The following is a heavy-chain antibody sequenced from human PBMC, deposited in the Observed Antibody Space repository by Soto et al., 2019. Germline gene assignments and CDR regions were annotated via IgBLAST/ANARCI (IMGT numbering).Heavy chain of an antibody. CDR1: GDSINSANYY. D-gene: IGHD3-9*01. J-gene: IGHJ4*02. V-gene: IGHV4-39*01. CDR2: LYYRANT. CDR3: ARLEGLATISYYFDY. Sequence: QLQLQESGPGLVKPSETLSLTCSVSGDSINSANYYWVWIRQPPGKGLEWIGSLYYRANTYYNPSLKTRVTISISKSKGQFSLKLNSVTAADSAVYFCARLEGLATISYYFDYWGQGTLVTVSS.